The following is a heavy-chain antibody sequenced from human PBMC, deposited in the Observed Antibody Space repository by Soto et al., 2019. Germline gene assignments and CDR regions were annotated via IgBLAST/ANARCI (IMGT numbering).Heavy chain of an antibody. CDR2: SRDRANSYTT. V-gene: IGHV3-72*01. Sequence: EVQVVEAGGGLVQPGGSLRLLCAASGFTFSDHYMDWVRQAPGKGLEWVGRSRDRANSYTTEYAASVKGRFTISRDDSKKLVYLQMNSLKTEDTAVYYCTWVFGYGVNPTVSDYWGQGTLVTVSS. CDR3: TWVFGYGVNPTVSDY. CDR1: GFTFSDHY. D-gene: IGHD4-17*01. J-gene: IGHJ4*02.